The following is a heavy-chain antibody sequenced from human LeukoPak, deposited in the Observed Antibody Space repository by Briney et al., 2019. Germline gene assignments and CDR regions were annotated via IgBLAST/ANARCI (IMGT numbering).Heavy chain of an antibody. J-gene: IGHJ4*02. D-gene: IGHD6-19*01. Sequence: GGSLRLSCAASGFTFSSYGMHWVRQAPGKGLEWVAVISYDGSNKYYADSVKGRFTISRDNSKNTLYLRMNSLRAEDTAVYYCAKGYSSGSDYWGQGTLVTVSS. CDR3: AKGYSSGSDY. V-gene: IGHV3-30*18. CDR2: ISYDGSNK. CDR1: GFTFSSYG.